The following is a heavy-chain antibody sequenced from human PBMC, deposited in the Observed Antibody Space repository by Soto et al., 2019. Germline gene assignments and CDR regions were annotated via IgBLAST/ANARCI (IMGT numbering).Heavy chain of an antibody. CDR1: GGSISSSNW. D-gene: IGHD3-10*01. V-gene: IGHV4-4*02. CDR3: ARRVITMVRGVMIPSD. Sequence: QVQLQESGPGLVKPSGTLSLTCAVSGGSISSSNWWSWVRQPPGKGLEWIGEIYHSGSTNYNPSLKSRATISVDKSKNQFSLKLSSVTAADTAVYYCARRVITMVRGVMIPSDWGQGTLVTVSS. CDR2: IYHSGST. J-gene: IGHJ4*02.